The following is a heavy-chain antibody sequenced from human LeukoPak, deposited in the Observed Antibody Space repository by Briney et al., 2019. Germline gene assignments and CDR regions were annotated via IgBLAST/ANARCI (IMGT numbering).Heavy chain of an antibody. CDR3: ARRKLAAAVPGGWFDP. V-gene: IGHV3-7*01. D-gene: IGHD6-13*01. J-gene: IGHJ5*02. CDR2: IKQDGSEK. CDR1: GFTFSSYW. Sequence: PGGSLRLSCAASGFTFSSYWMSWVRQAPGKGLEWVANIKQDGSEKYYVDSVKGRFTISRDNAKNSLYLQMNSLRAEDTAVYYCARRKLAAAVPGGWFDPWGQGTLVTVSS.